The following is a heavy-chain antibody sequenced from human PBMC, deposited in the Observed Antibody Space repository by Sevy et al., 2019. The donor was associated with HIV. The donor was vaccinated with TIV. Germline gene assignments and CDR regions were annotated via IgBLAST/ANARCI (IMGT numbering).Heavy chain of an antibody. CDR3: AGGVTSDSFDI. V-gene: IGHV3-66*02. CDR1: GFTVSDNY. D-gene: IGHD3-16*01. J-gene: IGHJ3*02. CDR2: IYSGGST. Sequence: GSLRLSCAASGFTVSDNYMSWVRQAPGKGLEWVSLIYSGGSTYYADSVKGRFTISRDNSKNTLYLKMDSLRAEDTAVYYCAGGVTSDSFDIWGQGTMVTVSS.